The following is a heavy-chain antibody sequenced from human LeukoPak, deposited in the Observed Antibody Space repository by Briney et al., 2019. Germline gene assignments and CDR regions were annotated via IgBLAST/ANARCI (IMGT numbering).Heavy chain of an antibody. J-gene: IGHJ3*02. CDR1: GGSISSDDYY. V-gene: IGHV4-30-4*01. CDR2: IYNSGST. Sequence: SETLSLTCTVSGGSISSDDYYWSWIRQPPGKGLGWIGYIYNSGSTYYNLSLKSRVTISVDTSKNQFSLKLSSVTAADRAVYYCTKVSLAARPFAFDIWGQGTMVTVYS. CDR3: TKVSLAARPFAFDI. D-gene: IGHD6-6*01.